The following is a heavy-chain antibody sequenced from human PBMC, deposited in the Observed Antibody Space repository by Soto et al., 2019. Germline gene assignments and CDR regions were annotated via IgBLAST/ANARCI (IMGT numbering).Heavy chain of an antibody. D-gene: IGHD2-2*01. J-gene: IGHJ4*02. V-gene: IGHV3-23*01. Sequence: PGGTLRLSCAATGFTFSSYAMSWVRQAPGKGQEWVSAISGSGGSTYYADSVKGRFTISRDNSKNKLYLQMNSLRAEDTAVYYCAKNLQVVPAAMSVRSPHDYWGQGTLVTVSS. CDR2: ISGSGGST. CDR1: GFTFSSYA. CDR3: AKNLQVVPAAMSVRSPHDY.